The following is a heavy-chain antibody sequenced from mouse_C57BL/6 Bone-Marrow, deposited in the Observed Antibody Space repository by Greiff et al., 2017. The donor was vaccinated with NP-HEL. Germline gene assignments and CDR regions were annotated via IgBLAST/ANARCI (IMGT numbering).Heavy chain of an antibody. CDR1: GYTFTSYG. D-gene: IGHD1-1*01. V-gene: IGHV1-81*01. Sequence: VQLQESGAELARPGASVKLSCKASGYTFTSYGISWVKQRTGQGLEWIGEIYPRSGNTYYNEKVKGKATLTADKSSSTAYMELRSLTSEDSAVYFCARPFITTVVARFRFAYWGQGTLVTVSA. J-gene: IGHJ3*01. CDR3: ARPFITTVVARFRFAY. CDR2: IYPRSGNT.